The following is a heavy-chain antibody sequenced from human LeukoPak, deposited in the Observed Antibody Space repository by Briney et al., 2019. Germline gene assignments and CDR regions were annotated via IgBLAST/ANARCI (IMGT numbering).Heavy chain of an antibody. D-gene: IGHD6-19*01. Sequence: GGSLRLSCAASGFTFSSYAMSWVRQAPGKGLEWVSLMSGNGDDTYYADSVKGRFTISRDNSMTTLSLQMNSLRAEDTAVYYCAKFAGSGWGTGYFQHWGQGTLVTVSS. V-gene: IGHV3-23*01. CDR3: AKFAGSGWGTGYFQH. CDR2: MSGNGDDT. J-gene: IGHJ1*01. CDR1: GFTFSSYA.